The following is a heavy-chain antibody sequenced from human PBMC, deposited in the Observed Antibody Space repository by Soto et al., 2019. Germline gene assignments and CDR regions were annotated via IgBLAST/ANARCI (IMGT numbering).Heavy chain of an antibody. J-gene: IGHJ6*03. CDR1: GYTFTSYD. Sequence: QVQLGQSGAEVKKPGASVKVSCKASGYTFTSYDINWVRQATGQGLEWMGWMNPNRGNTGYAQKFKGRVTMTRNTSLSTAYMELSRLRSDDTAVYYCARGRRGISTSRKYYYYMDVWGKGTPVTVSS. D-gene: IGHD2-2*01. V-gene: IGHV1-8*01. CDR3: ARGRRGISTSRKYYYYMDV. CDR2: MNPNRGNT.